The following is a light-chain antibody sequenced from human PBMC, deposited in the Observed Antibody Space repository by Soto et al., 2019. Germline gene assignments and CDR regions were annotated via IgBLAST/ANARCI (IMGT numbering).Light chain of an antibody. V-gene: IGKV1-5*03. CDR3: QQYNSYSKT. J-gene: IGKJ1*01. CDR2: KAS. Sequence: IQMTQSPSTLSASVLDIVTITCRASQSISSWLAWYQQKPGKAPKLLIYKASSLESGVPSRFSGSGSGTEFTLTISSLQPDDFATYYCQQYNSYSKTFGQGTKVDIK. CDR1: QSISSW.